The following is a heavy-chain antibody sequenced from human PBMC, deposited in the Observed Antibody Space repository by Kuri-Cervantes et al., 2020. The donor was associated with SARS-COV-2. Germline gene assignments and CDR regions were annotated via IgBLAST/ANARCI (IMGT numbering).Heavy chain of an antibody. CDR2: IYPCDSDT. V-gene: IGHV5-51*01. J-gene: IGHJ5*02. CDR1: GYSFTSYC. Sequence: GGSLRLSCKGSGYSFTSYCIGWVRQMPGKGLEWMGIIYPCDSDTRYSTSYQGQVTISAAKSISNAYLQWSSLKVSHTGIYYCVRMTRDASYDSWGQGTRVTVSS. CDR3: VRMTRDASYDS. D-gene: IGHD3-16*01.